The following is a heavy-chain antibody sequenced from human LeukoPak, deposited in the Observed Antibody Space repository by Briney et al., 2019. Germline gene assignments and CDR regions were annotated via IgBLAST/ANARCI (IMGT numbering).Heavy chain of an antibody. V-gene: IGHV4-4*02. J-gene: IGHJ6*02. CDR2: IYHSGST. CDR3: ARDGPTYCGGDCYYYYGMDV. D-gene: IGHD2-21*02. CDR1: GGSISSSNW. Sequence: SGTLSLTCAVSGGSISSSNWWSWVRQPPGKGLEWIGEIYHSGSTNYNPSLKSRVTISVDKSKNQFSLKLSSVTAADTAVYYCARDGPTYCGGDCYYYYGMDVWGQGTTVTVSS.